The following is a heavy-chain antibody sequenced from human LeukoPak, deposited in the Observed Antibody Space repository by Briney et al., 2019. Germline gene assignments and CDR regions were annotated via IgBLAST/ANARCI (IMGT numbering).Heavy chain of an antibody. V-gene: IGHV1-24*01. CDR3: ALVVVPAAKGAFDI. Sequence: GASVKVSCKVSGYTLTELSMHWVRQAPGKWLEWMGGFDPEDGETIYAQKFQGRVAMTEDTSTDTAYMELSSLRSEDTAVYYCALVVVPAAKGAFDIWGQGTMVTVSS. CDR2: FDPEDGET. J-gene: IGHJ3*02. D-gene: IGHD2-2*01. CDR1: GYTLTELS.